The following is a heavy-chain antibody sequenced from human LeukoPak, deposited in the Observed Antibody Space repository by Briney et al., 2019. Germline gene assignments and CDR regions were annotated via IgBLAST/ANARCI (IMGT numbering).Heavy chain of an antibody. CDR3: AKDPAYDSSGYYVS. CDR1: GFTFDDYA. V-gene: IGHV3-9*01. J-gene: IGHJ5*02. Sequence: PGGSLRLSCAASGFTFDDYAMHWVRQAPGKGLEWVSGINWNSGRIGYADSVKGRFTISRDNAKNSLYLQMNSLRAEDTAFYYCAKDPAYDSSGYYVSWGQGTLVTVSS. D-gene: IGHD3-22*01. CDR2: INWNSGRI.